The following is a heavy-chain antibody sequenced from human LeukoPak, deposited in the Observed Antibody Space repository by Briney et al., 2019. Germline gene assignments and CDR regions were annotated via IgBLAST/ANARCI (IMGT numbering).Heavy chain of an antibody. D-gene: IGHD4-17*01. Sequence: GGSLRLSCAASGFTFSRYVMSWVRHAPGKGLEWVSVISGSGGTTYYADSVKGRFTISRDNSRNTLYLQMNSLRVEDTAVYYCARGDYGDYYWGQGTLVTVSS. V-gene: IGHV3-23*01. J-gene: IGHJ4*02. CDR3: ARGDYGDYY. CDR2: ISGSGGTT. CDR1: GFTFSRYV.